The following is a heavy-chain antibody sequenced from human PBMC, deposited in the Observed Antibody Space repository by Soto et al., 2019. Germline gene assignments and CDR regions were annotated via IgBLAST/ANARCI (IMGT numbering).Heavy chain of an antibody. Sequence: SVKVSCKASGGTFSSYAISWVRQAPGQGLEWMGGIIPIFGTANYAQKFQGRVTMTEDTSTDTAYMELSSLRSEDTAVYYCATAITMIVVDIGAFDIWGQGTMVTVSS. CDR3: ATAITMIVVDIGAFDI. D-gene: IGHD3-22*01. V-gene: IGHV1-69*06. CDR1: GGTFSSYA. J-gene: IGHJ3*02. CDR2: IIPIFGTA.